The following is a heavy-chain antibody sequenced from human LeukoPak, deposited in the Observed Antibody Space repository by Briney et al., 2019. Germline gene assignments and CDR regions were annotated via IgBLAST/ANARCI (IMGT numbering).Heavy chain of an antibody. J-gene: IGHJ6*02. V-gene: IGHV4-39*07. CDR3: ARDRVETGTTFYYYGMDV. CDR2: IYYSGST. Sequence: SETLSLTCTVSGGSISSSSYYWGWIRQPPGKGLEWIGSIYYSGSTYYNPSLKSRVTISVDTSKNQFSLKLSSVTAADTAVYYCARDRVETGTTFYYYGMDVWGQGTTVTVSS. D-gene: IGHD1-7*01. CDR1: GGSISSSSYY.